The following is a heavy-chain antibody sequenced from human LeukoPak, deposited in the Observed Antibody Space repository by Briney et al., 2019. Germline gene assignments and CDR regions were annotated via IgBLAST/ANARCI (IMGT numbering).Heavy chain of an antibody. V-gene: IGHV1-8*03. CDR2: MNPNSGNT. D-gene: IGHD5-18*01. Sequence: ASVKVSCKASGYTFISYDINWVRQATGQGLEWMGWMNPNSGNTGYAQKFQGRVTITRNTPISTAYMELSSLRSEDTAVYYCARRGYSYGQVYYYYYMDVWGKGTTVTVSS. J-gene: IGHJ6*03. CDR1: GYTFISYD. CDR3: ARRGYSYGQVYYYYYMDV.